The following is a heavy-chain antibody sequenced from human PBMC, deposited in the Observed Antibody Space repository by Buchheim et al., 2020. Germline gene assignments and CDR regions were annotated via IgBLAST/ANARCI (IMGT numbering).Heavy chain of an antibody. Sequence: EVQLLESGGGLVQPGGSLRLSCAASGFTFSSYAMSWVRQAPGKGLEWVSAVSGSGGSTFYADSVKGRFTVSRDNSKNTVYLLMNSLRAADTAIYYCAKVLSRRYFDYWGQGTL. D-gene: IGHD3-16*02. J-gene: IGHJ4*02. CDR3: AKVLSRRYFDY. CDR2: VSGSGGST. CDR1: GFTFSSYA. V-gene: IGHV3-23*01.